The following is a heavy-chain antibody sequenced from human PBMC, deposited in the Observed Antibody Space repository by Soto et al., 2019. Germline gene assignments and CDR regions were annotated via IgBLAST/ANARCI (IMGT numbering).Heavy chain of an antibody. CDR3: AKVLRRMTTVSYYYYGMDV. D-gene: IGHD4-17*01. J-gene: IGHJ6*02. Sequence: GGSLRLSCAGSGVTFSGSGIHWVRQASGKGLEWVGRIRGKGNNYAATYSASVKGRFTISRDNSKNTLYLQMNSLRAEDTAVYYCAKVLRRMTTVSYYYYGMDVWGQGTTVTVSS. CDR1: GVTFSGSG. V-gene: IGHV3-73*01. CDR2: IRGKGNNYAA.